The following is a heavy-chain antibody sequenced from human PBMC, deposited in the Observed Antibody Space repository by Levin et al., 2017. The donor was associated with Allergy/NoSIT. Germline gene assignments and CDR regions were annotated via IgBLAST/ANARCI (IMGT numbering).Heavy chain of an antibody. D-gene: IGHD1-1*01. CDR3: ARVEGRVFDY. Sequence: LSLPCADSGFTFHSYAMHWVRQAPGKGLEWVAVISSDGSNKYYADSVKGRFTISRDNSKNTLYLQMNSLRVEDTAVYYCARVEGRVFDYWGQGTLVTVSS. CDR1: GFTFHSYA. J-gene: IGHJ4*02. V-gene: IGHV3-30-3*01. CDR2: ISSDGSNK.